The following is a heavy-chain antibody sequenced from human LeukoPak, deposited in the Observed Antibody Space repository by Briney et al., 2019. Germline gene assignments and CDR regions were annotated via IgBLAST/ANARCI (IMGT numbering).Heavy chain of an antibody. CDR3: AKASRLRVAGSYRF. D-gene: IGHD3-16*02. CDR1: GGIFGSYT. J-gene: IGHJ4*02. Sequence: ASVKVSCKVSGGIFGSYTINCVRQAPGQGLEWLGRIIPIFDTPNYAQTFQGRVTISADKSTRTVYMELTSLRSEDTALYFCAKASRLRVAGSYRFWGQGTLVTVSS. CDR2: IIPIFDTP. V-gene: IGHV1-69*08.